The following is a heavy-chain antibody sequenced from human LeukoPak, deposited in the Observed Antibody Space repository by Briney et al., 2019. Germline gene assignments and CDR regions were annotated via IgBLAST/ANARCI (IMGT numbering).Heavy chain of an antibody. J-gene: IGHJ6*04. CDR3: AELGITMIGGV. Sequence: GGSLRLPCAASGFTFSSYEMNWVRQAPGKGLEWVSYISSSGSTIYYADSVKGRFTISRDNAKNSLYLQMNSLRGEDTAVYYCAELGITMIGGVWGKGTTVTISS. V-gene: IGHV3-48*03. CDR2: ISSSGSTI. CDR1: GFTFSSYE. D-gene: IGHD3-10*02.